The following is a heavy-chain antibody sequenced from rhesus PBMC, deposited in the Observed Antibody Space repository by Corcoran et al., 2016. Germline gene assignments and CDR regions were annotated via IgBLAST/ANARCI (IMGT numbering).Heavy chain of an antibody. D-gene: IGHD2-39*01. J-gene: IGHJ5-1*01. V-gene: IGHV4S9*01. CDR1: GGPISDSYY. CDR3: ARDPGYCSRGVCYAGGNRFDV. Sequence: QVQLQESGPGLVKPSETLSLTCAVSGGPISDSYYWNWIRQHPGKGLEWIGNIYGKSASTHYHTSLKSRVTISKDTSKYQFFLKLSSVTAADTAVYYCARDPGYCSRGVCYAGGNRFDVWGAGVLVTVSS. CDR2: IYGKSAST.